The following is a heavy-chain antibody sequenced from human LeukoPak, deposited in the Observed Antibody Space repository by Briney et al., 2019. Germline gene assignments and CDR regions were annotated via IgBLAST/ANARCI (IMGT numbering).Heavy chain of an antibody. CDR3: ARAVVRGAVFDY. CDR1: GGSISSYY. CDR2: FYHSGST. V-gene: IGHV4-59*08. D-gene: IGHD3-10*01. Sequence: PSETLSLTCTVSGGSISSYYWSWIRQPPGKGLEWIGCFYHSGSTNYNPSLKSRVTTSVDTSKNQFSLRLSSVTAADTAVYYCARAVVRGAVFDYWGQGTLVTVSS. J-gene: IGHJ4*02.